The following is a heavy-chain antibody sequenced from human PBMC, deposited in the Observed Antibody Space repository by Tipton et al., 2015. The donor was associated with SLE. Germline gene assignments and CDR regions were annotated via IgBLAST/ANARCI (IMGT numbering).Heavy chain of an antibody. J-gene: IGHJ4*02. CDR3: ARHPQGAQVGATYFDY. CDR2: IYTSGST. D-gene: IGHD1-26*01. V-gene: IGHV4-4*07. Sequence: TLSLTCTVSGGSISSYYWSWIRQPAGKGLEWIGRIYTSGSTNYNPSLKSRVTISVDTSKNQFSLKLSSVTAADTAVYYCARHPQGAQVGATYFDYWGQGTLVTVSS. CDR1: GGSISSYY.